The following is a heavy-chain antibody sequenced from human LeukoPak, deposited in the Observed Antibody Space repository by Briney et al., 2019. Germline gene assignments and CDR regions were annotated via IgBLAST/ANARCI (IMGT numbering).Heavy chain of an antibody. CDR1: GYTFTVYY. D-gene: IGHD3-10*01. CDR2: INPNSGGT. J-gene: IGHJ4*02. V-gene: IGHV1-2*02. Sequence: RASVKVSCMASGYTFTVYYMHWVRQAPGQGLEWMGWINPNSGGTNYAQKFQGRVTMTRDTSISTAYMELSRLRSDDTAVYYCARGLRDSLLWFGELPSSFDYWGQGTLVTVSS. CDR3: ARGLRDSLLWFGELPSSFDY.